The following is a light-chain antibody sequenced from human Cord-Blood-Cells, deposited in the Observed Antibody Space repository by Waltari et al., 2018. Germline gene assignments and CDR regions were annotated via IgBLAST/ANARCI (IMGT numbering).Light chain of an antibody. CDR2: AAS. CDR3: QQLNSYPLT. Sequence: IQLTQSPSSLSASVGDRVTITCRASQGISSYLAWYQQKPGKAPKLLIYAASTLQSGVPSRVGGSGSGTDFTLTIRSLQPEDFATYYCQQLNSYPLTFGGGPKVEIK. CDR1: QGISSY. V-gene: IGKV1-9*01. J-gene: IGKJ4*01.